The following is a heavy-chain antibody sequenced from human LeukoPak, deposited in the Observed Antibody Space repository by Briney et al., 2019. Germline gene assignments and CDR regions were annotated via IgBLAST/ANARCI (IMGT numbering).Heavy chain of an antibody. Sequence: PGGSLRLSCAASGFTFSGSGMHWVRQASGKGPEWVGRIRSKANSYATAYAASVKGRFTISRDDSKNTMYLQMNSLKTEDTAVYYCTTDSSGYWGQGILVTVSS. D-gene: IGHD2-15*01. J-gene: IGHJ4*02. CDR2: IRSKANSYAT. CDR1: GFTFSGSG. CDR3: TTDSSGY. V-gene: IGHV3-73*01.